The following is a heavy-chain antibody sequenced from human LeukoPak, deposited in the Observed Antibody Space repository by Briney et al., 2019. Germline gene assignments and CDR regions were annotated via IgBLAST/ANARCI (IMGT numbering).Heavy chain of an antibody. D-gene: IGHD1-14*01. CDR1: GFTFRRYE. CDR3: VRDGVPGHTGFYY. CDR2: ICGSGVAI. V-gene: IGHV3-48*03. J-gene: IGHJ4*02. Sequence: GGSLRLSCAAPGFTFRRYEMNWVRQALGKGLEWVSHICGSGVAIHYSDSVKGRFSISRDNAKNSLYLQVDSLRVEGTAVYYCVRDGVPGHTGFYYWGQGTLVIVSS.